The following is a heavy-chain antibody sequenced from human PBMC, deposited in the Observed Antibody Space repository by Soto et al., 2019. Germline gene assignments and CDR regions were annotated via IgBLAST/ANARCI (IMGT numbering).Heavy chain of an antibody. D-gene: IGHD6-19*01. CDR3: AREESNSWPYAFDM. V-gene: IGHV1-69*04. J-gene: IGHJ3*02. Sequence: SVKVSCKASGGIFSSYTISWVRQAPGQGLEWMGRIIPILGIANYAQKFQGRVTITADKSTSTAYMELSSLRSEDTAVNYCAREESNSWPYAFDMWGQGSMVTVS. CDR1: GGIFSSYT. CDR2: IIPILGIA.